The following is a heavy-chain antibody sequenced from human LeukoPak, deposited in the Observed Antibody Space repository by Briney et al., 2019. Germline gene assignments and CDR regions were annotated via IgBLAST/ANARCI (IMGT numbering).Heavy chain of an antibody. J-gene: IGHJ4*02. Sequence: SDTLSLTCTVSGGSISSNNYYWGWVRQPPGKGLEWIGSIYYSGSTYYNPSLKSRVTISVDTSKNQFSLKLSSVTAADTAVYYCARENYYDSSLGFDYWGQGTLVTVSS. CDR2: IYYSGST. CDR3: ARENYYDSSLGFDY. CDR1: GGSISSNNYY. V-gene: IGHV4-39*07. D-gene: IGHD3-22*01.